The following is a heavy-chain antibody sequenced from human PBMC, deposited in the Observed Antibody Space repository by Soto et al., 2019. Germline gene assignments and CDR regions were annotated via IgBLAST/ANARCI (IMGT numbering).Heavy chain of an antibody. J-gene: IGHJ4*02. Sequence: GESLKISCKGSGYSFFGYWIGWVRQMPGKGLEWVGIIYPDDSDNRYSPPFQGHVTISADKSNSTAYLQWSSLKAPDTAMYFCVVQRKLPWVNYWGQGTQVTVSS. CDR2: IYPDDSDN. CDR1: GYSFFGYW. V-gene: IGHV5-51*01. CDR3: VVQRKLPWVNY. D-gene: IGHD5-18*01.